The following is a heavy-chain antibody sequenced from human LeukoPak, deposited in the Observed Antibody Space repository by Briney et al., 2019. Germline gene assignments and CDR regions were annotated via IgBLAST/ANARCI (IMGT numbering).Heavy chain of an antibody. CDR2: ISGSGGST. Sequence: PSGGSLRLSCAASGFTFSSYAMSWVRQPPGKGLEWVSAISGSGGSTYYADSVKGRFTISRDNSKNTLYLQMNSLRAEDTAVYYCAKGRSGSYSAPFDYWGQGTLVTVSS. CDR3: AKGRSGSYSAPFDY. V-gene: IGHV3-23*01. CDR1: GFTFSSYA. J-gene: IGHJ4*02. D-gene: IGHD1-26*01.